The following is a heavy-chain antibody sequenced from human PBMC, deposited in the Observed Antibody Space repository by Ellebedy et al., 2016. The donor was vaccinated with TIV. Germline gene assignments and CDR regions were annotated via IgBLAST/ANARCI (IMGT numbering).Heavy chain of an antibody. CDR3: AKEDYYDSSGPLDY. CDR2: ISGSGGST. J-gene: IGHJ4*02. Sequence: GGSLRLSCAASGFTFSNYAMSWVRQAPGKGLEWVPGISGSGGSTYYADSVKGRFTISRDNSKNTLYLQMNSLRAEDTAVYYCAKEDYYDSSGPLDYWGQGTLVTVSS. V-gene: IGHV3-23*01. CDR1: GFTFSNYA. D-gene: IGHD3-22*01.